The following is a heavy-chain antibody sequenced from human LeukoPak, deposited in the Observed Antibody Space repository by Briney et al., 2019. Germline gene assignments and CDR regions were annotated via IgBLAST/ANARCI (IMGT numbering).Heavy chain of an antibody. CDR3: ARGIPHHSWNYVVVGYFDY. CDR1: GGSFSGYY. D-gene: IGHD1-7*01. J-gene: IGHJ4*02. V-gene: IGHV4-34*01. CDR2: INHSGST. Sequence: PPETLSLTCAVYGGSFSGYYWSWIRQPPGKGLEWIGEINHSGSTNYNPSLKSRVTISVDTSKNQFSLKLSSVTAADTAVYYCARGIPHHSWNYVVVGYFDYWGQGTLVTVSS.